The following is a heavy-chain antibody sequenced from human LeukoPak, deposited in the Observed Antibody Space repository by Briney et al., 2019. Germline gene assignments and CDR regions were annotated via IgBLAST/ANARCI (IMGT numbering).Heavy chain of an antibody. D-gene: IGHD4-17*01. CDR3: ATLKDAVTTFDN. CDR1: GFIFSSRW. CDR2: INQGGNDK. V-gene: IGHV3-7*01. J-gene: IGHJ4*02. Sequence: PGGSLRLSCAASGFIFSSRWMSWVRQAPGKGLEWVASINQGGNDKRHADSVKGRFTISGDNAKNSLSLQLNSPRAEDTAMYYCATLKDAVTTFDNWGQGTLVTVSS.